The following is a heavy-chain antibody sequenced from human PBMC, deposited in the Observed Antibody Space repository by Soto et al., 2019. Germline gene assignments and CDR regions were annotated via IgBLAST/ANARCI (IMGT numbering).Heavy chain of an antibody. D-gene: IGHD3-22*01. J-gene: IGHJ6*02. V-gene: IGHV1-69*12. CDR1: GGTLNSYA. CDR2: TIPMFSTT. CDR3: TRCRIRYHSIGYYLGIDGMDV. Sequence: QVQLVQSGAEVKKPESSVRVSCKASGGTLNSYAITWVRQAPGQGLEWMGGTIPMFSTTNYAEKFQGRVTITADESTNTAYMELSSLRSEDTAVYYFTRCRIRYHSIGYYLGIDGMDVWGQGTTVIVSS.